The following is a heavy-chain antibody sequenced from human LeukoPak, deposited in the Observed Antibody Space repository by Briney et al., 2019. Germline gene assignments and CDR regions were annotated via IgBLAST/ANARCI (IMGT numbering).Heavy chain of an antibody. V-gene: IGHV4-34*01. CDR1: GGSFRSYY. D-gene: IGHD3-10*01. CDR2: INHGGGT. Sequence: SETLSLTCTVYGGSFRSYYWSWIRQPPGRGLEWIGEINHGGGTKYNPSLKSRVTISVDPSNNQFSLRLSSVTAADTAVYYCASHYASASSWFDPWGQGTLVTVSS. J-gene: IGHJ5*02. CDR3: ASHYASASSWFDP.